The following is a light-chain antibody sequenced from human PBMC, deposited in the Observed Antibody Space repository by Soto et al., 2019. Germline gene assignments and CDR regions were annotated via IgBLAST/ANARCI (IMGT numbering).Light chain of an antibody. J-gene: IGKJ5*01. CDR2: GAS. CDR1: QPVNYN. V-gene: IGKV3-15*01. CDR3: QQYEKWPPSIT. Sequence: IVMTQSPATLSVSPGDRVTLSCRSSQPVNYNLAWYQHKPGQAPRLLIHGASSTATGISARFSGGGSGTEFTLTISRLQSENFALYFCQQYEKWPPSITFGEGTRLEIK.